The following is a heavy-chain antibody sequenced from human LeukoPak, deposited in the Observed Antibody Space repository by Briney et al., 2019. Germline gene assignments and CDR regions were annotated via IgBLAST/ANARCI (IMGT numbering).Heavy chain of an antibody. V-gene: IGHV3-43D*04. Sequence: GGFLRLSCTASGFAFQDFGMHWVRQVPGKGLEWVSVFSWDGGSTYYADSVKGRFTISRDISTNTLYLQMSGLRADDSGMYYCAKIRRRYSSRHCFESWGQGTLVTVSS. J-gene: IGHJ4*02. CDR2: FSWDGGST. CDR1: GFAFQDFG. CDR3: AKIRRRYSSRHCFES. D-gene: IGHD3-16*02.